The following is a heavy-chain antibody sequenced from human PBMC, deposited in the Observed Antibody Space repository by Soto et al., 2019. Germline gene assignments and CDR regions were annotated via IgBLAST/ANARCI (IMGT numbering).Heavy chain of an antibody. V-gene: IGHV1-2*02. D-gene: IGHD3-3*01. Sequence: ASVKVSCKASGYTFTGYYMHWVRQAPGQGLEWMGWINPNSGGTNYAQKFQGRVTMTRDTSISTAYMELSRLRSDDTAVYYCARGSEYYDFWSGPDYYGMDVWGQGTTVTFSS. J-gene: IGHJ6*02. CDR2: INPNSGGT. CDR1: GYTFTGYY. CDR3: ARGSEYYDFWSGPDYYGMDV.